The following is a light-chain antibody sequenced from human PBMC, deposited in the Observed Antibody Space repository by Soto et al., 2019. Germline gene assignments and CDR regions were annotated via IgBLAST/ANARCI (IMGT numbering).Light chain of an antibody. CDR1: SSNIGSDS. Sequence: QSVLTQPPSASGTPGQRVTISCSGSSSNIGSDSVNWYQQLPGTAPKLLIYTDSQRPSGVSDRFSGSKSGSSASLAISGLQSEDEATYYCATWDDILNAVVFGGGTKLTVL. CDR3: ATWDDILNAVV. CDR2: TDS. J-gene: IGLJ2*01. V-gene: IGLV1-44*01.